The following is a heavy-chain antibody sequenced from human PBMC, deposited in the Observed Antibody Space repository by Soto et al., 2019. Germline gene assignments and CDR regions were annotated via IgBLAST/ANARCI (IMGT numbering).Heavy chain of an antibody. CDR1: GGTFSRYA. CDR3: ARLGLDYYDSSGYPDSDDY. V-gene: IGHV1-69*13. J-gene: IGHJ4*02. D-gene: IGHD3-22*01. Sequence: SVKGSCKASGGTFSRYAVSWVRQAPGQGLEWMGGIIPIFGTANYAQKFQGRVTITADESTSTAYMELSSLRSEDTAVYYCARLGLDYYDSSGYPDSDDYWGQGTLVTVSS. CDR2: IIPIFGTA.